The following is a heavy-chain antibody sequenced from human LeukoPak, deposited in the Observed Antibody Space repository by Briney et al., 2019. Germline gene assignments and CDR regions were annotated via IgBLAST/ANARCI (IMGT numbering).Heavy chain of an antibody. CDR1: GFTFSNYA. CDR2: IAGSDGNT. Sequence: PGGSLRLSCAASGFTFSNYAMSWVRQAPGKGLEWVSAIAGSDGNTYYADPVKGRFTISRDNSKNTLYLQMNSLRAGDTAVYNCAQWGDFDVLTGYYVPDFWGQGTLVTVSS. V-gene: IGHV3-23*01. D-gene: IGHD3-9*01. J-gene: IGHJ4*02. CDR3: AQWGDFDVLTGYYVPDF.